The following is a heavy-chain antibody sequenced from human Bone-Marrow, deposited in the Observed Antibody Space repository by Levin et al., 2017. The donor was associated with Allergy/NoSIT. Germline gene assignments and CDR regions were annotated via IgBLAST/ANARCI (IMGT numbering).Heavy chain of an antibody. Sequence: PGGSLRLSCAASGFSFSSYAMHWVRQAPGKGLEWVATILHDRRNEYYADSVKGRFTISRDNSKDTLYLEMNSLRGEDTAVYYCARDSPGIAAAGDSSSVFDYWGQGLLVTVS. J-gene: IGHJ4*02. D-gene: IGHD6-13*01. CDR1: GFSFSSYA. CDR3: ARDSPGIAAAGDSSSVFDY. CDR2: ILHDRRNE. V-gene: IGHV3-30*04.